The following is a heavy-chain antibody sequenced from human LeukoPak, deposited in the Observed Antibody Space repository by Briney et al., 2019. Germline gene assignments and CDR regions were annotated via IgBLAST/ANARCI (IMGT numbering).Heavy chain of an antibody. D-gene: IGHD3-10*01. CDR2: IIPIFGIA. CDR3: ATHLGYGSEPVRY. V-gene: IGHV1-69*04. CDR1: GGTFSSYA. Sequence: GSSVKVSCRASGGTFSSYAISWVRQAPGQGLEWMGRIIPIFGIANYAQKFQGRVTMTEDTSTDTAYMELSSLRSEDTAVYYCATHLGYGSEPVRYWGQGTLVTVSS. J-gene: IGHJ4*02.